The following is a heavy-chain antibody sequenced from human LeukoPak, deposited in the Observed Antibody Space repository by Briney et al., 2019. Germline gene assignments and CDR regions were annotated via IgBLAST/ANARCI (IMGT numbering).Heavy chain of an antibody. CDR3: AKDRFCSGAGCSDAFDI. Sequence: GGSLRLSCAASGFPFNSYAMSWVRPAPGKGLEWGSGISGSGDSTYYADSVKGRFTISRANSKNTLYLQMSSLRAEDTAVFYCAKDRFCSGAGCSDAFDIWGQGTMVTVSS. V-gene: IGHV3-23*01. J-gene: IGHJ3*02. CDR2: ISGSGDST. CDR1: GFPFNSYA. D-gene: IGHD2-15*01.